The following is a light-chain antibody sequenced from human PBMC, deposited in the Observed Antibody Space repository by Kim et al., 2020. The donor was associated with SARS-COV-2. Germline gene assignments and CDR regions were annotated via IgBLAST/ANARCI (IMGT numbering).Light chain of an antibody. J-gene: IGLJ2*01. CDR3: QSYDSSLRV. CDR2: GNS. V-gene: IGLV1-40*01. Sequence: PGQRDTISCTGSSSNIGAGYDVHWYQQLPGTAPKLLIYGNSNRPSGVPDRFSGSKSGTSASLAITGLQAEDEADYYCQSYDSSLRVFGGGTKLTVL. CDR1: SSNIGAGYD.